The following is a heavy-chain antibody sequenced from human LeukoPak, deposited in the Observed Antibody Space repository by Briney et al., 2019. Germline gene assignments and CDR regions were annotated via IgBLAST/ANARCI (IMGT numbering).Heavy chain of an antibody. CDR2: IKQDGSEK. V-gene: IGHV3-7*03. CDR1: GFTYSSYW. J-gene: IGHJ4*02. D-gene: IGHD2-15*01. CDR3: ARDSDGGSHIVDY. Sequence: GGSLRLSCAASGFTYSSYWMSWVRQAPGKGLEWVANIKQDGSEKYYVDSVKGRFTISRDNAKNSLYLQMNSLRAEDTAVYYCARDSDGGSHIVDYWGQGTLVTVSS.